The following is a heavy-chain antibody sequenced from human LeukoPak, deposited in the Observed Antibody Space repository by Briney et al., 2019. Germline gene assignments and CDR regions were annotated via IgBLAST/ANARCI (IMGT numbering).Heavy chain of an antibody. CDR1: GFIFSSYG. CDR3: AKGDYGDSGHLDY. J-gene: IGHJ4*02. D-gene: IGHD4-17*01. CDR2: ISYDGSNK. V-gene: IGHV3-30*18. Sequence: PGGSLRLSCAASGFIFSSYGMHWVRQAPGKGLEWVAVISYDGSNKFYADSVKGRFTISRDNSKNTLYLQMNSLRAEDTAVYFCAKGDYGDSGHLDYWGQGTLVTVSS.